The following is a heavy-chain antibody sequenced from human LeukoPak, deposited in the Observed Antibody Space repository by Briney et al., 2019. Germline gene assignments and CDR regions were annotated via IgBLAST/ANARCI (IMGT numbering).Heavy chain of an antibody. D-gene: IGHD6-19*01. V-gene: IGHV3-74*01. CDR2: INSDGKNT. Sequence: GGSLRLSCAASGFTFSSYWMHWVRQAPGKGLLLVSRINSDGKNTPYVDSVKGRFSISRDNAKNTLFLQMNSLRAEDTAVYYCARGSTSGWPDYFDYWGQGVLVTVSS. J-gene: IGHJ4*02. CDR3: ARGSTSGWPDYFDY. CDR1: GFTFSSYW.